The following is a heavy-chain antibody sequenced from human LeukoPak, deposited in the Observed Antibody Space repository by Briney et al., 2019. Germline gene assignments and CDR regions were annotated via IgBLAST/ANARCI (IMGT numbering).Heavy chain of an antibody. CDR1: GFTFSNYG. D-gene: IGHD7-27*01. V-gene: IGHV3-30*02. Sequence: PGGSLRLSCAASGFTFSNYGMHWVRQAPGKGLEWVAFIRYDGTNKYYADSVKGRFTISRDNSKNTLYLQMNSLRAEDTAVYYCARDYNWGVDYWGQGTLVTVSS. CDR3: ARDYNWGVDY. CDR2: IRYDGTNK. J-gene: IGHJ4*02.